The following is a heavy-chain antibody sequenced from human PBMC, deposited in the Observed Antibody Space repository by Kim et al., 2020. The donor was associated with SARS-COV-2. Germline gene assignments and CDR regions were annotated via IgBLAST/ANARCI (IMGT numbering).Heavy chain of an antibody. CDR2: IRSKAYGGTT. Sequence: GGSLRLSCTASGFTFGDYAMSWFRQAPGKGLEWVGFIRSKAYGGTTEYAASVKGRFTISRDDSKSIAYLQMNSLKTEDTAVYYCTSCPHSSGWSGAFDIWGQGTMVTVSS. J-gene: IGHJ3*02. CDR3: TSCPHSSGWSGAFDI. V-gene: IGHV3-49*03. CDR1: GFTFGDYA. D-gene: IGHD6-19*01.